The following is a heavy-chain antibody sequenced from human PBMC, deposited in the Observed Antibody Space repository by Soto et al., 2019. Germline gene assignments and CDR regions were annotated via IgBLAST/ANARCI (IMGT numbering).Heavy chain of an antibody. CDR2: IYSGGST. D-gene: IGHD2-8*02. CDR1: GFTVSSNY. Sequence: GGSLRLSCAASGFTVSSNYMSWVRQAPGKGLEWVSVIYSGGSTYYADSVKGRFTISRDNSKNTLYLQMNSLRAEDTAVYYCAGVGETTTGYYYMDVWGKGTTVTVSS. V-gene: IGHV3-66*01. J-gene: IGHJ6*03. CDR3: AGVGETTTGYYYMDV.